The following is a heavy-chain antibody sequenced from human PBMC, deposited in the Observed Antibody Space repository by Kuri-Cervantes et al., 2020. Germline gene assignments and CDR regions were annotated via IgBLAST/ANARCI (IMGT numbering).Heavy chain of an antibody. V-gene: IGHV1-69*02. CDR3: ARTAPVALDAFEI. Sequence: SVKVSCKASGGTFSSYTISWVRQAPGQGLEWMGRIIPILGIANYAQKFQGRVTITADKSTSTAYMELSSLRSEDTAVYYCARTAPVALDAFEIWGQGTMVTVSS. D-gene: IGHD2-21*01. CDR1: GGTFSSYT. CDR2: IIPILGIA. J-gene: IGHJ3*02.